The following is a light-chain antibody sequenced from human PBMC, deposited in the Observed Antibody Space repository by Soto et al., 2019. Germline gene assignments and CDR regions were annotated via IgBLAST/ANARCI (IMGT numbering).Light chain of an antibody. CDR3: AAWDDSLNGWV. Sequence: QSVLTQPPSASGTPGQRVTISCSGSSSNIGSNTVNWYQQLPGTAPKLLIYSNNQRPSGVPDRFSGSKSGTSASLAISGLQSEDEADYDCAAWDDSLNGWVFGGGTKVTGL. J-gene: IGLJ3*02. V-gene: IGLV1-44*01. CDR2: SNN. CDR1: SSNIGSNT.